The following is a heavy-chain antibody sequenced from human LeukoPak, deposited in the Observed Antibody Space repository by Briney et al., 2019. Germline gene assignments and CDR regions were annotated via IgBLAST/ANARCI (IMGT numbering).Heavy chain of an antibody. CDR1: GFTFSSYA. J-gene: IGHJ4*02. CDR3: ARLLSGTLDY. V-gene: IGHV3-21*01. CDR2: ISSSSSYI. D-gene: IGHD1-26*01. Sequence: GGSLRLSCAASGFTFSSYAMNWVRQAPGKGLEWVSSISSSSSYIYYADSVKGRFTISRDNAKNSLYLQMNSLRAEDTAAYYCARLLSGTLDYWGQGTLVTVSS.